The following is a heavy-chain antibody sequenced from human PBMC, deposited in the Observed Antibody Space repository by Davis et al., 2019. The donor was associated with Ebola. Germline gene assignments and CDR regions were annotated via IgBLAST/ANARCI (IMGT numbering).Heavy chain of an antibody. J-gene: IGHJ4*02. CDR1: GLTVSNNY. V-gene: IGHV3-11*04. CDR3: ARDPARAVRQVASYNFDS. Sequence: GESLKISCAASGLTVSNNYMSWVRQAPGKGLEWVAVIYSADSGSTIYYADSVKGRFTISRDNAKNSLYLQMNSLRADDTAVYYCARDPARAVRQVASYNFDSWGQGTLVTVSS. D-gene: IGHD6-19*01. CDR2: IYSADSGST.